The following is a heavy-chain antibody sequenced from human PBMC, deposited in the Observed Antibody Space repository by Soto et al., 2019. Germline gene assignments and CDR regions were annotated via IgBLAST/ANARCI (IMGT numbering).Heavy chain of an antibody. J-gene: IGHJ4*02. CDR1: GGFISRGGYY. CDR3: ARCRDAFGFDS. D-gene: IGHD2-2*01. Sequence: QVQLQESGPGLVEPSQTLSLTCSVSGGFISRGGYYWSWIRQFPGKGLEWIGYIHYRGSTYYNPSRKSRGSISVDMSKNQLSLNLTSVTAADTAVYYCARCRDAFGFDSWGQGTLVTVSS. CDR2: IHYRGST. V-gene: IGHV4-31*03.